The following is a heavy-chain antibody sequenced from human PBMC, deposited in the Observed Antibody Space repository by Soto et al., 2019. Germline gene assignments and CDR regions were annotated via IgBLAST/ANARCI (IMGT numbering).Heavy chain of an antibody. D-gene: IGHD2-2*01. CDR2: IYWDDDK. CDR3: ARVDDIVVVPAALNWFDP. J-gene: IGHJ5*02. CDR1: GFSLSTSGVG. V-gene: IGHV2-5*02. Sequence: SGPTLVKPTQTLTLTCTFSGFSLSTSGVGVGWIRQPPGKALEWLALIYWDDDKRYSPSLKSRLTITKDTSKNQVVLTMTNMDPVDTATYYCARVDDIVVVPAALNWFDPWGQGTLVTISS.